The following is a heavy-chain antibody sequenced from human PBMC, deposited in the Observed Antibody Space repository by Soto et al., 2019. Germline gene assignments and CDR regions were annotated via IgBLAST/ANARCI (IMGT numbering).Heavy chain of an antibody. Sequence: ASVKVSCKTSGYTFTSYYIHWVRQAPGQGLEWMGIVNPSGGITSNAHKLQGRVTMTRDTSTGTFYMDLNSLRSEDTAVYYCASSPAYSSSWYGIPPDVSHGMDVWGQGTTVTVSS. J-gene: IGHJ6*02. CDR3: ASSPAYSSSWYGIPPDVSHGMDV. CDR1: GYTFTSYY. D-gene: IGHD6-13*01. V-gene: IGHV1-46*01. CDR2: VNPSGGIT.